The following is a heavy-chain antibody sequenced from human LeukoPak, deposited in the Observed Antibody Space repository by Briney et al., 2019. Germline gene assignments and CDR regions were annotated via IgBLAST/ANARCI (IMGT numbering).Heavy chain of an antibody. D-gene: IGHD6-13*01. CDR3: ACRDFSSTWSGP. J-gene: IGHJ5*02. Sequence: KLGEPLKISCQCFGYSFTNYWIGWVRQMPGKVLEWMGVIYPGDSRTRYNPSFQGQVTISADKSISPAYLQWSSLKASDPAVYYCACRDFSSTWSGPWGQGTLVTVSS. CDR2: IYPGDSRT. CDR1: GYSFTNYW. V-gene: IGHV5-51*01.